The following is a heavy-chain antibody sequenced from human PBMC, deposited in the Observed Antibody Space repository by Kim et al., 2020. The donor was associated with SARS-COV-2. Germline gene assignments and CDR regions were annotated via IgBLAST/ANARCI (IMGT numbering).Heavy chain of an antibody. CDR1: GFSFNNYA. Sequence: GGSLRLSCAASGFSFNNYAMSWVRQAPGKGLEWVSVISGSGDRTYSADSVKGRFTISRDNSKNTMYLQMNSLRAEDTAVYYCAKDKSCSGGNCYYHYGMDVWGLGTTVTVSS. CDR3: AKDKSCSGGNCYYHYGMDV. D-gene: IGHD2-15*01. CDR2: ISGSGDRT. J-gene: IGHJ6*02. V-gene: IGHV3-23*01.